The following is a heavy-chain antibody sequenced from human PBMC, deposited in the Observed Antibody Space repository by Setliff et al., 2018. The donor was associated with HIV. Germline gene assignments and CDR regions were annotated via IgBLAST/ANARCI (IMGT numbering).Heavy chain of an antibody. J-gene: IGHJ4*02. D-gene: IGHD3-22*01. V-gene: IGHV4-31*03. CDR3: ARAFYYDSSVDY. CDR1: GGSISSGTYY. Sequence: SETLSLTCTVPGGSISSGTYYWTWIRQHPGKGLEWIGYIYHGGSTYYNPSLKSRLTISVDTSKNQFSLKLGSVTAADTAFYYCARAFYYDSSVDYWGQGTLVTVSS. CDR2: IYHGGST.